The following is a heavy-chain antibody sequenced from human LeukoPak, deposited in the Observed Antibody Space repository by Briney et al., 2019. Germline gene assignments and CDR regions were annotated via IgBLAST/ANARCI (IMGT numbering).Heavy chain of an antibody. V-gene: IGHV4-34*01. CDR1: GGSSTGYY. Sequence: SETLSLTCGMYGGSSTGYYWSWIPQSPDGVLEWIGEINHSGSINDNPSLKSRVTMSVDTSKNQFSLRLTSLTAADTAVYYCARRRWSSSSVIGYWSRGTRVTVSS. J-gene: IGHJ4*02. CDR2: INHSGSI. CDR3: ARRRWSSSSVIGY. D-gene: IGHD6-6*01.